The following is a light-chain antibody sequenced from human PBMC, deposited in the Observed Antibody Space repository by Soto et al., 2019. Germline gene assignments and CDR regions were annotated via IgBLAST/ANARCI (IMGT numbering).Light chain of an antibody. CDR1: QTIHTY. Sequence: DIQMTQSPSSLSASIGARVTIACRASQTIHTYLNWYQQKPGKAPKLLLSSASSLQSGVPSRFSGGGFGTDFTLTISSLQPEDVATYYCQQSHDVPLSFGQGTKVEI. J-gene: IGKJ1*01. CDR2: SAS. V-gene: IGKV1-39*01. CDR3: QQSHDVPLS.